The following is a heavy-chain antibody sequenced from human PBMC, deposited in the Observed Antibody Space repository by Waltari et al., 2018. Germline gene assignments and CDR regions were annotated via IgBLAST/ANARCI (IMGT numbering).Heavy chain of an antibody. CDR1: GFTFSSYA. CDR3: ARDKCRVTEAYYGMDG. Sequence: QVQLVESGGGVVQPGRSLRLSCAASGFTFSSYAMHWVRQAPGKGLEWVAVISYDGSNKYYADSVKGRFTISRDNSKNTLYLQMNSLRAEDTAVYYCARDKCRVTEAYYGMDGWGQGP. V-gene: IGHV3-30*01. CDR2: ISYDGSNK. J-gene: IGHJ6*02. D-gene: IGHD4-4*01.